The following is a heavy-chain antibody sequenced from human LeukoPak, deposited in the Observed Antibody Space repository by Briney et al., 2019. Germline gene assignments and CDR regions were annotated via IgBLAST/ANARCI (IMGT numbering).Heavy chain of an antibody. CDR1: GYTFTSYA. D-gene: IGHD3-3*01. CDR2: ITPSGGT. CDR3: ARASPLTIFGVVVVYDAFDI. Sequence: GASVKVSCKASGYTFTSYAIHWVRQAPGQGLEWMGWITPSGGTNYPQKFQGRVAITWDTSITTAYMDLSRLTSDDTAVYYCARASPLTIFGVVVVYDAFDIWGQGTMVTVSS. J-gene: IGHJ3*02. V-gene: IGHV1-2*02.